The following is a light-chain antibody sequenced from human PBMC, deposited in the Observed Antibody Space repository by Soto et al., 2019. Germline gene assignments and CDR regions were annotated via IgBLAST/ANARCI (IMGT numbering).Light chain of an antibody. CDR3: LQHNSYPFT. CDR2: AAS. Sequence: DIQMTQSPSSLSAAVGDRVTITCRASQGIRNDLGWYQQKPGKAPKRLIYAASSLQSGVPSRLSGSGFETDFTLPLSSMQPGDFATYYCLQHNSYPFTFGPGTNVDIK. V-gene: IGKV1-17*01. CDR1: QGIRND. J-gene: IGKJ3*01.